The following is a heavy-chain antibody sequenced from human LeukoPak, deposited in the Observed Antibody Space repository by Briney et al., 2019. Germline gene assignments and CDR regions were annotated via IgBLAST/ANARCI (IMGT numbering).Heavy chain of an antibody. CDR2: ISGSGGST. CDR1: GFTFSSYA. CDR3: AKRPRGSSCNLDY. V-gene: IGHV3-23*01. Sequence: GGSLRLSCAASGFTFSSYAMSWVRQAPGKGLEWVSAISGSGGSTYHADSVKGRFTISRDNSRNTLYLQMNSLRAEDTAVYYCAKRPRGSSCNLDYWGQGTLVTVSS. D-gene: IGHD6-13*01. J-gene: IGHJ4*02.